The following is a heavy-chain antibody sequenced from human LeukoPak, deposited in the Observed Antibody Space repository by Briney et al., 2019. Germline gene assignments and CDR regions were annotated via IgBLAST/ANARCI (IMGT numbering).Heavy chain of an antibody. V-gene: IGHV3-48*03. J-gene: IGHJ4*02. D-gene: IGHD6-19*01. CDR3: AKDLGSSGWHLDY. Sequence: GGSLRLSCAASGFSFSSYEMNWVRQAPGKGLEWVSYISSSGDIMYSADSVKGRFTISRDNAKDSLYLQMSSLRAEDTAVYYCAKDLGSSGWHLDYWGQGTMVTVSS. CDR2: ISSSGDIM. CDR1: GFSFSSYE.